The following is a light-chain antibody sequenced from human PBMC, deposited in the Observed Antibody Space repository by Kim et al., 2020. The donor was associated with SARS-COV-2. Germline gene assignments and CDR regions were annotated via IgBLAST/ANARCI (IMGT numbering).Light chain of an antibody. Sequence: ESPGKTVTISCTRSSGSIASNYVQWYQQRPGSAPTTVIYEDNQRPSGVPDRFSGSIDSSSNSASLTISGLKTEDEADYYCQSYEVFGTGTKVTVL. J-gene: IGLJ1*01. CDR2: EDN. V-gene: IGLV6-57*03. CDR3: QSYEV. CDR1: SGSIASNY.